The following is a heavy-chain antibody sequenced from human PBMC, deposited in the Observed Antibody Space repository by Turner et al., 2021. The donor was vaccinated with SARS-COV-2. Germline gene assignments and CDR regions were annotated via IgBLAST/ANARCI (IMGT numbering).Heavy chain of an antibody. CDR1: GFTFSSYS. J-gene: IGHJ4*02. CDR3: ARELAGRFGGATEIDY. CDR2: ISSSSSYI. V-gene: IGHV3-21*01. D-gene: IGHD1-26*01. Sequence: EVHLVESGGGLVKPGGSLRLSCAASGFTFSSYSMNWVRQAPGKGLEWGSSISSSSSYIYYADSVKGRFTISRDNAKNSLYLQMNSLRAEDTAVYYCARELAGRFGGATEIDYWGQGTLVTVSS.